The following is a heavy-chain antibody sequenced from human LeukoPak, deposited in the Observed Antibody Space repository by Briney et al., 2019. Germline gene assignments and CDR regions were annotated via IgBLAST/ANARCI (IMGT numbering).Heavy chain of an antibody. CDR2: INPTSGGT. CDR3: ARSAHFDWLPWFDP. D-gene: IGHD3-9*01. J-gene: IGHJ5*02. CDR1: GYTFTGYY. V-gene: IGHV1-2*02. Sequence: ASVKVSCKASGYTFTGYYMHWVRQAPGQGLEWMGWINPTSGGTKYAQNFQGRVTMTRDTSISTAYMELSRLRFDDTAVYFCARSAHFDWLPWFDPWGQGTLVTVSS.